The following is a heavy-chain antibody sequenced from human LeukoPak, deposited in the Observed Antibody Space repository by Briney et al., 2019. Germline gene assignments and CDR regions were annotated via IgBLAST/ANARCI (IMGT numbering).Heavy chain of an antibody. J-gene: IGHJ4*02. CDR1: GFTFSSYG. Sequence: GGSLRLSCAASGFTFSSYGMHWVRQAPGKGLEWVSSISSSSNYIYYADSVKGRFTISRDNSKNTLYLQMNSLRFEDMAVYYCAKPSGSGVDYWGRGTRVTVSS. V-gene: IGHV3-21*01. D-gene: IGHD1-26*01. CDR3: AKPSGSGVDY. CDR2: ISSSSNYI.